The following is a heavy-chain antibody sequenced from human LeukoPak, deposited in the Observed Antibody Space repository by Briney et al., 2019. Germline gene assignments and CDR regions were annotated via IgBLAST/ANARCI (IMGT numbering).Heavy chain of an antibody. J-gene: IGHJ4*02. Sequence: PSETLSLTCAVYGGSFSGYYWSWIRQPPGKGLEWIGEINHSGSTNYNPSLKSRVTISVDTSKNQFSLKLSSVTAADTAVYYCARHRLGSRGGDYWGQRTLVTVSS. CDR1: GGSFSGYY. D-gene: IGHD3-10*01. CDR3: ARHRLGSRGGDY. V-gene: IGHV4-34*01. CDR2: INHSGST.